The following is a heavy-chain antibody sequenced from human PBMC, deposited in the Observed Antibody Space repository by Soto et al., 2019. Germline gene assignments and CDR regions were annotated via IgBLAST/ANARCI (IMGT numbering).Heavy chain of an antibody. CDR1: GGSFSGYR. D-gene: IGHD6-13*01. CDR3: ARGRKAYSSSWYVD. V-gene: IGHV4-34*01. Sequence: QVQLQQWGAGLLKPSETLSLNCAVYGGSFSGYRWSWIRQPPGKGLEWIGEINDSGGTNYNPSLKSRVSISVDTSKNQFSLNLSSVTAADTAVYHCARGRKAYSSSWYVDWGQGTLVTVSS. J-gene: IGHJ4*02. CDR2: INDSGGT.